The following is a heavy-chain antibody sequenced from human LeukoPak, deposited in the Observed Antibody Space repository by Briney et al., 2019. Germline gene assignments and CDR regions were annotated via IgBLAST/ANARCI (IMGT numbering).Heavy chain of an antibody. D-gene: IGHD3-22*01. Sequence: ASVKVSCKASGYTFTSYGISWVRQAPGQGLEWMGWISAYNGNTNYAQKLQGRVTMTTDTSTSTAYMELRSLRSDDTAVYYCARVTSIVVVTPYFDYWGQGTLVTVSS. CDR3: ARVTSIVVVTPYFDY. CDR2: ISAYNGNT. J-gene: IGHJ4*02. V-gene: IGHV1-18*01. CDR1: GYTFTSYG.